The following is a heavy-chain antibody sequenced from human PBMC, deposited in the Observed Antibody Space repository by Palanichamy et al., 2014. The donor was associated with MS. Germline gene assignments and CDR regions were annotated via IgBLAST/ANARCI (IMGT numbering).Heavy chain of an antibody. Sequence: QVQLQESGPGLVKPSQTLSLTCTVSGGSISSGDYYWSWIRQPPGKGLEWIGYIYYSGSTYYNLSLKGRVTISVDTSRNQFSLKLSSVTAADTAVYYCARGRYCSGGNCYLDYWGQGTQVTVSS. CDR2: IYYSGST. J-gene: IGHJ4*02. D-gene: IGHD2-15*01. CDR3: ARGRYCSGGNCYLDY. CDR1: GGSISSGDYY. V-gene: IGHV4-30-4*01.